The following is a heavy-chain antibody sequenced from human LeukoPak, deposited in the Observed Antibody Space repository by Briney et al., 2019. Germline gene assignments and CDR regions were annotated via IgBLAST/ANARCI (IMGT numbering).Heavy chain of an antibody. CDR2: TYSSGST. Sequence: PSETLSLTCTVSGGSISSYYWSWIRQPAGKGLEWIGRTYSSGSTNYNPSLKSRVTMSVDTSKNQFSLKLRSVTAADTAVYYCAREVRSSGYSLDYWGQGTLATVSS. D-gene: IGHD3-22*01. CDR1: GGSISSYY. J-gene: IGHJ4*02. V-gene: IGHV4-4*07. CDR3: AREVRSSGYSLDY.